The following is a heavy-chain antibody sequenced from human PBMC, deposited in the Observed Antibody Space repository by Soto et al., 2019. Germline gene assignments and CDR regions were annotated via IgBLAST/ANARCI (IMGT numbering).Heavy chain of an antibody. J-gene: IGHJ5*02. Sequence: LETLSLTCTVSGASCSSYYWSWIRQPPGKGLEWIGFVYNSGSTSYNPSLKSRVTISVDASENQISLKLGSVTAADTAVYYCARGMLYATGWFDPWGQGALVTVSS. V-gene: IGHV4-59*01. CDR1: GASCSSYY. D-gene: IGHD2-8*01. CDR2: VYNSGST. CDR3: ARGMLYATGWFDP.